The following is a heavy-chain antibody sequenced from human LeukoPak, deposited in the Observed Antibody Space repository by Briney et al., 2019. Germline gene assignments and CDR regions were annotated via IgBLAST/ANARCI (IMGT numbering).Heavy chain of an antibody. CDR1: GFTFSHYT. D-gene: IGHD6-13*01. V-gene: IGHV3-7*01. CDR2: IKQDGSEK. CDR3: ARGASGHSSNWNFPYYYYYMDV. J-gene: IGHJ6*03. Sequence: PGGSLRLSCAASGFTFSHYTMNWVRQAPGKGLEWVANIKQDGSEKYYVDSVKGRFTISRDNAKNSLYLQMNSLRDDDTAMYYCARGASGHSSNWNFPYYYYYMDVWGKGTTVTTSS.